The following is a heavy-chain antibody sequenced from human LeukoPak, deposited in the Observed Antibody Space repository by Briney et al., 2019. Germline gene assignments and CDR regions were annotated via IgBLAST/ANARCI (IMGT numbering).Heavy chain of an antibody. V-gene: IGHV4-4*07. CDR1: GGAISSYY. Sequence: SETLSVTCTVSGGAISSYYWSWIRQPAGKGLEWIGRIYTSGSTNYNPSLKSRVTMSVVTSKNQFSLKLSSVTAADTAVYYCARGVGNMIVFRSHDWYFDLWGRGTLVTVSS. J-gene: IGHJ2*01. CDR2: IYTSGST. D-gene: IGHD3-22*01. CDR3: ARGVGNMIVFRSHDWYFDL.